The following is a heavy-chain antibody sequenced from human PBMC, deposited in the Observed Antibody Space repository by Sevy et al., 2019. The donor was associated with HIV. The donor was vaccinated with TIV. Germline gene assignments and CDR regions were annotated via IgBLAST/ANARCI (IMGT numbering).Heavy chain of an antibody. V-gene: IGHV3-15*01. J-gene: IGHJ4*02. CDR1: GFTFSSAW. Sequence: GGSLRLSCAASGFTFSSAWMSWVRQAPGKGLEWVGRIQSKTDGGTTDYAISVKGRFTISRDDSVNTLYVQMNRLTTDDTAVYYCTTDTSTGYFDWLLDFDYWGQGTLVTVSS. D-gene: IGHD3-9*01. CDR3: TTDTSTGYFDWLLDFDY. CDR2: IQSKTDGGTT.